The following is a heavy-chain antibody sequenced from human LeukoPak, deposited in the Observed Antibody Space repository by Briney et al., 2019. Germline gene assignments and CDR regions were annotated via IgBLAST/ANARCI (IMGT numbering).Heavy chain of an antibody. CDR3: AKAHSGSFYSGIH. D-gene: IGHD1-26*01. CDR1: GFTSSSYA. V-gene: IGHV3-23*01. CDR2: ISGGGDIT. J-gene: IGHJ4*02. Sequence: GGSLRLSCAASGFTSSSYAMNWVRQAPGKGLEWVSAISGGGDITYYAGSVKGRFTISRDNFKNTLYLQVSSLRADDTAVYYCAKAHSGSFYSGIHWGQGTLVTVSS.